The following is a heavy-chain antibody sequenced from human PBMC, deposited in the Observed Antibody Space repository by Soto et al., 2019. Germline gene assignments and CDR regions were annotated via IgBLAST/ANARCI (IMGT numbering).Heavy chain of an antibody. CDR2: ISYDGSNK. J-gene: IGHJ6*03. CDR1: GFTFSSYG. V-gene: IGHV3-30*18. Sequence: GGSLRLSCAASGFTFSSYGMHWVRQAPGKGLEWVAVISYDGSNKYYADSVKGRFTISRDNSKNTLYLQMNSLRAEDTAVYYFAKDGETYYDFWSGYQNYYYYYYMDVWGKGTTVTVSS. D-gene: IGHD3-3*01. CDR3: AKDGETYYDFWSGYQNYYYYYYMDV.